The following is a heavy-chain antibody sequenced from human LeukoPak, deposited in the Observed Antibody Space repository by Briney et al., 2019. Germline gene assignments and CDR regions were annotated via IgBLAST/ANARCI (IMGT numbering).Heavy chain of an antibody. Sequence: PSETLSLTCSVSGGSISSSGYYWGWIRQPPGKGLEWIGSIYYSGSTYYNPSLKSRVTISVDTSKNQFSLKLSFVTAADTAVYYCARFAHYSGSCDYWGQGTLVTVSS. CDR1: GGSISSSGYY. V-gene: IGHV4-39*01. CDR3: ARFAHYSGSCDY. D-gene: IGHD1-26*01. J-gene: IGHJ4*02. CDR2: IYYSGST.